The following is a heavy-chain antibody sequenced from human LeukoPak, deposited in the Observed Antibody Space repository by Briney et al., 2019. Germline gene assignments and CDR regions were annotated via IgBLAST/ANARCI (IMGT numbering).Heavy chain of an antibody. J-gene: IGHJ4*02. CDR3: TRSPPTIFGVVIILDY. D-gene: IGHD3-3*01. Sequence: GGSLRLSCAASGFTFSSYWMHWVRQAPGKGLVWVSRINSDGSSTSYADSVKGRFTISRDNAKNTLYLQMNSLRAEDTAVYYCTRSPPTIFGVVIILDYWGQGTLVTVSS. V-gene: IGHV3-74*01. CDR1: GFTFSSYW. CDR2: INSDGSST.